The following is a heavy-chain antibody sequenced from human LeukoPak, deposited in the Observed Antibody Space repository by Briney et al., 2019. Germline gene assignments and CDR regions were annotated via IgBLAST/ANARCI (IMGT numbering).Heavy chain of an antibody. J-gene: IGHJ6*02. Sequence: GESLKISCKGSGYSFTSYWIGWVRQMPGKGLEWMGIIYPGDSDTRYSPSFQGQVTISADKSISTAYLQWSSLKASDTAMYYCARQKGEAAADHYYYGMDVWGQGTTVTVSS. V-gene: IGHV5-51*01. CDR2: IYPGDSDT. CDR3: ARQKGEAAADHYYYGMDV. CDR1: GYSFTSYW. D-gene: IGHD6-13*01.